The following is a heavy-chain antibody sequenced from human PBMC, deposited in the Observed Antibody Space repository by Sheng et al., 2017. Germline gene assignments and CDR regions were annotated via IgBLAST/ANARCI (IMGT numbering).Heavy chain of an antibody. J-gene: IGHJ2*01. CDR1: GYSISSGYF. CDR3: ARVGGYSCYDYWYFDL. D-gene: IGHD5-12*01. Sequence: QVQLQESGPGLVKPSETLSLTCTVSGYSISSGYFWGWIRQPPGKGLEWIGAIYHSGTTYYNPSLKSRVTISLDTSKNQFSLKVKSVTAADTAVYYCARVGGYSCYDYWYFDLWGLAPWSLSPQ. V-gene: IGHV4-38-2*02. CDR2: IYHSGTT.